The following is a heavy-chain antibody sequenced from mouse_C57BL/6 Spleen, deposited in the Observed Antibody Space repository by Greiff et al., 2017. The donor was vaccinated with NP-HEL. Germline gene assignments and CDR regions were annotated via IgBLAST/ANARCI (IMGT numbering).Heavy chain of an antibody. V-gene: IGHV1-69*01. CDR1: GYTFTSYW. CDR3: ATGCWVTTVVADYSMDD. Sequence: QVQLQQPGAELVMPGASVTLSCKASGYTFTSYWMHWVKQRPGQGLEWIGAIDPSDSYTTYNQKFKGKSTLTVDKSSSTAYMPITGLTSDDSAVYYGATGCWVTTVVADYSMDDWGKGTSVTVSS. J-gene: IGHJ4*01. D-gene: IGHD1-1*01. CDR2: IDPSDSYT.